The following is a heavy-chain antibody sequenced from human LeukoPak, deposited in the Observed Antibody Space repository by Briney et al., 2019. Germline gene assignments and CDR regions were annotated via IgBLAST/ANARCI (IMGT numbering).Heavy chain of an antibody. CDR3: ARVVSSRGYYFDY. CDR2: IYYSGST. D-gene: IGHD3-10*01. J-gene: IGHJ4*02. CDR1: GGSISSGGYY. V-gene: IGHV4-31*01. Sequence: PSQTLSLTCTVSGGSISSGGYYWRWIRQHPGKGLEWIGYIYYSGSTYYNPSLKSQFTKSVDRSKNHFSLKLSSVTAADTAVYYCARVVSSRGYYFDYWGQGTLVTVSS.